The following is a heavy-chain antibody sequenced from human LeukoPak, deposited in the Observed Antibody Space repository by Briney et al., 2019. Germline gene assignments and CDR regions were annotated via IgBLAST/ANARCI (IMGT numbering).Heavy chain of an antibody. CDR3: ARASLTGYSIFDY. J-gene: IGHJ4*02. D-gene: IGHD3-9*01. Sequence: GGSLRLSCAASGFTFSNYAMHWVRQAPGKGLEWVAVIWYDGSNKYYADSVKGRFTISRDNSKNTLYLQMNSLRAEDTAVYYCARASLTGYSIFDYWGQGTLVTVS. V-gene: IGHV3-33*01. CDR1: GFTFSNYA. CDR2: IWYDGSNK.